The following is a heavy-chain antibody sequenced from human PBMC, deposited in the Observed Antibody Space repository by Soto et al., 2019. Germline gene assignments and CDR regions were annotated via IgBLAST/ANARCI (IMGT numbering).Heavy chain of an antibody. CDR3: ARLPSRQWVDD. V-gene: IGHV4-39*01. CDR1: GSSISSSGYY. Sequence: SETLSLTCTVSGSSISSSGYYWGWIRQPPGRGLEWIGSLYYNVGTYYNPSLKSRVTISADTSANQFSLMLNSVTAADTAIEYGARLPSRQWVDDWGQGTLVTVSS. CDR2: LYYNVGT. J-gene: IGHJ5*02.